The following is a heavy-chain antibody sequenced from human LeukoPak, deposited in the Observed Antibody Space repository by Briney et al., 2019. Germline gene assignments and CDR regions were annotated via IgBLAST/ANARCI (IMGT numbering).Heavy chain of an antibody. CDR1: GYSFTSYW. CDR3: ARNPSYGSGLEHAFDI. Sequence: GESLKVSCKGSGYSFTSYWIGWVRQMPGKGLEWMGIIYPGDSDTRYSPSFQGQVTISADKSISTAYLQWSSLKASDTAMYYCARNPSYGSGLEHAFDIWGQETMVTVSS. J-gene: IGHJ3*02. CDR2: IYPGDSDT. V-gene: IGHV5-51*01. D-gene: IGHD3-10*01.